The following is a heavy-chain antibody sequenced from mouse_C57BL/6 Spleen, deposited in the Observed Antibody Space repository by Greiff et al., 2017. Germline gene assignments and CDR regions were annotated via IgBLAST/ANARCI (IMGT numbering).Heavy chain of an antibody. J-gene: IGHJ2*01. V-gene: IGHV1-82*01. CDR1: GYAFSSSW. Sequence: VKLVESGPELVKPGASVKISCKASGYAFSSSWMNWVKQRPGKGLEWIGRIYPGDGDTNYNGKFKGKATLTADKASSTAYMQLSSLTSEDSAVYFCARQEWGGYYDYFDYWGQGTTLIVSS. D-gene: IGHD2-3*01. CDR3: ARQEWGGYYDYFDY. CDR2: IYPGDGDT.